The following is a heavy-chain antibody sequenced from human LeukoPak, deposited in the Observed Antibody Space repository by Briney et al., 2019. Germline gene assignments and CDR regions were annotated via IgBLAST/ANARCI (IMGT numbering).Heavy chain of an antibody. V-gene: IGHV4-59*12. J-gene: IGHJ5*02. CDR1: GGSISSYY. D-gene: IGHD3-10*01. CDR3: ARGFGRSSITMVRGKTKPNWVDP. Sequence: SETLSLTCTVSGGSISSYYWSWIRQPPGKGLEWIGYIYYSGSTNYNPSLKSRVTISVDTSKNQFSLKLSSVTAADTAVYYCARGFGRSSITMVRGKTKPNWVDPWGQGTLVTVSS. CDR2: IYYSGST.